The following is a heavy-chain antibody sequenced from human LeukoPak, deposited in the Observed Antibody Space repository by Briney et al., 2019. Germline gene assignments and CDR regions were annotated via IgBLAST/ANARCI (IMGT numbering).Heavy chain of an antibody. D-gene: IGHD3-22*01. CDR2: IYSGGGT. Sequence: GGSLRLSCAVSGFTVSNNYMYWVRQAPGKGLEWVSVIYSGGGTYYADSVEGRFTISRDNSKNTLYFQMNRLRAEDTAVYYCAAGRSGVFDYWGQGTLVTVSS. CDR1: GFTVSNNY. V-gene: IGHV3-53*01. CDR3: AAGRSGVFDY. J-gene: IGHJ4*02.